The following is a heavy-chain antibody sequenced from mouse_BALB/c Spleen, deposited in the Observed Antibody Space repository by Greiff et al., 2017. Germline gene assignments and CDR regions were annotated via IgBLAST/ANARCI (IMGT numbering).Heavy chain of an antibody. CDR1: GYSFTDYN. D-gene: IGHD3-2*01. J-gene: IGHJ4*01. CDR2: INPYNDGT. V-gene: IGHV1S135*01. CDR3: ARQTARALYYAMDY. Sequence: EVQLQQSGPELVKPGASVKVSCKASGYSFTDYNMYWVKQSHGKSLEWIGYINPYNDGTKYNEKFKGKATLTSDKSSSTAYMELSSLTSEDSAVYYCARQTARALYYAMDYWGQGTSVTVSS.